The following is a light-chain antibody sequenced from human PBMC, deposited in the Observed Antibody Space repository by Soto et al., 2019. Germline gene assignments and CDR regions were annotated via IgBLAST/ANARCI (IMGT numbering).Light chain of an antibody. CDR1: QSVSSY. V-gene: IGKV3-11*01. J-gene: IGKJ1*01. CDR2: DAS. CDR3: QQYNDWWT. Sequence: EIVLTQSASTLSWSPGERATLSCRASQSVSSYLAWYQQKPGQAPRLLIYDASNRATGIPARFSGSGSGTEFTLTISRLQSEDFAVYYCQQYNDWWTFGQGTKVDIK.